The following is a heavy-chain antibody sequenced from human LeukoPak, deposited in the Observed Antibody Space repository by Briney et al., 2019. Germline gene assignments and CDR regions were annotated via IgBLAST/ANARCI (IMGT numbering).Heavy chain of an antibody. V-gene: IGHV3-49*03. CDR2: ISGGTT. CDR1: GFTFGDYL. J-gene: IGHJ4*02. Sequence: GRSLRHSCTASGFTFGDYLMSWFRQAPGKGLEWIGFISGGTTEYAASVKGRFTISRDDSTSIAYLQMNSLTTEDTAVYYCSRGSGWLSVYWGQGTLVTVSS. D-gene: IGHD6-19*01. CDR3: SRGSGWLSVY.